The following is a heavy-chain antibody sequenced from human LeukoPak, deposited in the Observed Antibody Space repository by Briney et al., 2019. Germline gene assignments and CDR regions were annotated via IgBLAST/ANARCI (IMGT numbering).Heavy chain of an antibody. V-gene: IGHV1-2*02. J-gene: IGHJ3*02. D-gene: IGHD2-15*01. CDR2: INPNSGGT. CDR3: AREGPTSRYCSGGSCYHDACDI. CDR1: GYTFTGYY. Sequence: ASVKVSCKASGYTFTGYYMHWVRQAPGQGLEWMGWINPNSGGTNYAQKFQGRVTMTRDTSISTAYMELSRLRSDDTAVYYCAREGPTSRYCSGGSCYHDACDIWGQGTMVTVSS.